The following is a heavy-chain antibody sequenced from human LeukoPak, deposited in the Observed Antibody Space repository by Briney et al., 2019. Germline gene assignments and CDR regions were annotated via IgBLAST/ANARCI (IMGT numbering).Heavy chain of an antibody. CDR2: ITTGDGNT. CDR3: AKDGGLWVSAHWGDS. Sequence: GGSLRLSCTASGFTFSSYTMTWVRQAPGKGLKWVSTITTGDGNTYYADSVKGRFTVSRDDSKNTLYLQVNSLRAEDTAVYYCAKDGGLWVSAHWGDSWGRGTLVTVSS. J-gene: IGHJ4*02. D-gene: IGHD7-27*01. V-gene: IGHV3-23*01. CDR1: GFTFSSYT.